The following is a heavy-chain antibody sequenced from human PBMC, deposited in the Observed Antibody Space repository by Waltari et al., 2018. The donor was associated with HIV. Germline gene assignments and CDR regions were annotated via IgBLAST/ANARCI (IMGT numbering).Heavy chain of an antibody. J-gene: IGHJ5*02. CDR3: TKDPVTAVGNINWFDP. CDR2: IGGSGDYR. CDR1: GFSFSIYA. D-gene: IGHD6-13*01. Sequence: EVQLLESGGGLVQPGGSLRLSCRASGFSFSIYAMNWVRQAPGKGLEGVSGIGGSGDYRYYADSVKGRFTISRDNSKNKVFLQMKSLRPEDTAFYYCTKDPVTAVGNINWFDPWGQGTLVTVSS. V-gene: IGHV3-23*01.